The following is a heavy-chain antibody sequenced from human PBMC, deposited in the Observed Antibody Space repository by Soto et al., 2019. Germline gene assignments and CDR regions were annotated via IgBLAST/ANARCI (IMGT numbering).Heavy chain of an antibody. CDR3: ARGASMVRGVLLDAFDI. D-gene: IGHD3-10*01. Sequence: QVQLVQSGAEVKKPGASVKVSCKASGYTFTSYAMHWVRQAPGQRLEWMGWINAGNGNTKYSQKYQGRVTITRDTSASTAYVELSSLRSDDTAVYYCARGASMVRGVLLDAFDIWGQGTMVTVSS. CDR2: INAGNGNT. CDR1: GYTFTSYA. J-gene: IGHJ3*02. V-gene: IGHV1-3*01.